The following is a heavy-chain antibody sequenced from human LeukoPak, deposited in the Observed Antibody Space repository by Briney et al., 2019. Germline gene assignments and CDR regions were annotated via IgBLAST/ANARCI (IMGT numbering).Heavy chain of an antibody. D-gene: IGHD3-16*01. V-gene: IGHV3-13*05. CDR2: IGPAGDP. Sequence: GGSLRLSCAASRYTFSSYDMHWVSQVKGKTLEWVSGIGPAGDPYYPGSVKGRFIISRENAKNSLYLQMNGLRAGETAVYYCARNSGGGNFDYWGQGSLVTVSS. J-gene: IGHJ4*02. CDR3: ARNSGGGNFDY. CDR1: RYTFSSYD.